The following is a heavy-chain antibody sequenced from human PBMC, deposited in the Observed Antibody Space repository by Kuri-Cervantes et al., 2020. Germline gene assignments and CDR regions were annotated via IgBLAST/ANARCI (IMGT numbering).Heavy chain of an antibody. CDR3: AKEKGGWYY. CDR2: LSVSGATT. J-gene: IGHJ4*02. V-gene: IGHV3-23*01. Sequence: GESLKISCAASGFTFSSYAMNWVRQAPGKGLQWVSTLSVSGATTYYADSVKGRFTISRDNSKNTLYLQMNSLRAEDTALYYCAKEKGGWYYWGQGTLVTVSS. D-gene: IGHD6-19*01. CDR1: GFTFSSYA.